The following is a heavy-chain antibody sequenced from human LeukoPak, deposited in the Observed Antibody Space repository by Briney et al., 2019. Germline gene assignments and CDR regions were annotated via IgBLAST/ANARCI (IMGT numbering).Heavy chain of an antibody. CDR3: ARTKGGSYSIDY. Sequence: PSVTLSLTCTVSGGSISSYYWSWIRQPPGKGLEWIGYIYYSGSTNYNPSLKSRVTISVDTSKNQFSLKLSSVTAADTAVYYCARTKGGSYSIDYWGQGTLVTVSS. CDR1: GGSISSYY. D-gene: IGHD1-26*01. CDR2: IYYSGST. J-gene: IGHJ4*02. V-gene: IGHV4-59*01.